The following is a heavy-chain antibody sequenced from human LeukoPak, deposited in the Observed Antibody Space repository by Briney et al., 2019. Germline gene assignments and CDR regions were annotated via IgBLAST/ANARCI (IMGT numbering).Heavy chain of an antibody. CDR2: INPNSGGT. J-gene: IGHJ6*02. V-gene: IGHV1-2*02. CDR1: GYTFTGYY. Sequence: GASVKVSCKASGYTFTGYYMHWVRQAPGQGLEWMGWINPNSGGTNYAQKFRGRVTMTRDTSISTAYMELSRLRSDDTAVYYCARGAAGTLKNYGMDVWGQGTTVTVSS. D-gene: IGHD6-13*01. CDR3: ARGAAGTLKNYGMDV.